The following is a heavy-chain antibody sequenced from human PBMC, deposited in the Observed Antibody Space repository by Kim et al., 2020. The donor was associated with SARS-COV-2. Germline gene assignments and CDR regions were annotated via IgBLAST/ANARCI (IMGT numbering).Heavy chain of an antibody. CDR3: AGGGAFDI. J-gene: IGHJ3*02. Sequence: GGSLRLSCVVSGFTLSSYLMHWVRQVPGKGLEWVSHFSTSGSSTSYAASVERLFIISDNTTNTTLYQMVNMMRDEDTGDYCSAGGGAFDIRRRG. CDR1: GFTLSSYL. D-gene: IGHD3-16*01. V-gene: IGHV3-74*01. CDR2: FSTSGSST.